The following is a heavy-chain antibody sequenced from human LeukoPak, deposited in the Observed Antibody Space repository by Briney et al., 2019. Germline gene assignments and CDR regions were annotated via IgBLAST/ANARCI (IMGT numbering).Heavy chain of an antibody. CDR1: GFTFTSYS. CDR3: AELGITMIGGV. V-gene: IGHV3-21*01. Sequence: GGSLRLSCAASGFTFTSYSMNWVRQAPGKGLEWVSSISSSGSYIYYADSVKGRFTISRDNAKNSLYLQMNSLRAEDTAVYYCAELGITMIGGVWGKGTTVTISS. J-gene: IGHJ6*04. CDR2: ISSSGSYI. D-gene: IGHD3-10*02.